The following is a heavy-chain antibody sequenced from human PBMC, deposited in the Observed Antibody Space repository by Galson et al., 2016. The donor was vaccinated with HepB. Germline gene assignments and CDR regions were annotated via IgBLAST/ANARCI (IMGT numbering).Heavy chain of an antibody. Sequence: PALVKPTQTLTLTCTFSGFSLSSGGMCVSWIRQSPGKALEWLALIDWDDDKYYNTSLKTRLTISKDSLKNQVVLTMTDMDPVDTATYYCARFFVNLIYGDYNRNFGVFDYWGQGTLVAVSS. D-gene: IGHD4-17*01. CDR1: GFSLSSGGMC. CDR2: IDWDDDK. J-gene: IGHJ4*02. CDR3: ARFFVNLIYGDYNRNFGVFDY. V-gene: IGHV2-70*01.